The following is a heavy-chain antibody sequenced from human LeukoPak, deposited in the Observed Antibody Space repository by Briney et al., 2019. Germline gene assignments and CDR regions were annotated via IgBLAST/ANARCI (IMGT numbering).Heavy chain of an antibody. J-gene: IGHJ4*02. CDR1: GFTFSDYY. Sequence: NPGGSLRFSCAASGFTFSDYYMGWIRQAPGKGLEWVSYISSSGSTIYYADSVKGRFTISRDNAKNTLYLQMNSLRAEDTAVYYCARDAASYYYDSSGWIDFWGQGTLVTVSS. CDR3: ARDAASYYYDSSGWIDF. V-gene: IGHV3-11*04. CDR2: ISSSGSTI. D-gene: IGHD3-22*01.